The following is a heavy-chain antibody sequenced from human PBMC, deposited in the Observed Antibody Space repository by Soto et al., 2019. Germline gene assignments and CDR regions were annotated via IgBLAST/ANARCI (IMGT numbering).Heavy chain of an antibody. CDR3: ARDSGSYYPHFDY. J-gene: IGHJ4*02. D-gene: IGHD1-26*01. Sequence: ASVKVSCKASEYTFTGYYMHWVRQAPGQGLEWMGWINPNSGGTNYAQKFQGWVTMTRDTSISTAYMELSRLRSDDTAVYYCARDSGSYYPHFDYWGQGTLVTVSS. V-gene: IGHV1-2*04. CDR1: EYTFTGYY. CDR2: INPNSGGT.